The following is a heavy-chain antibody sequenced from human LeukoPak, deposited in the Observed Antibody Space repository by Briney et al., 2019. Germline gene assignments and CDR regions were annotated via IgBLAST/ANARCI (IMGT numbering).Heavy chain of an antibody. D-gene: IGHD5-24*01. J-gene: IGHJ5*02. V-gene: IGHV4-59*01. CDR1: GGSFSGYY. Sequence: PSETLSLTCTVSGGSFSGYYRTWIRQPPGKGLEWIGYIDYSGRTDYNPSLKSRVTISIDTSKNQFSLRLTSVTAADTSVYYCARGISWRGWLDPWGQGTLVTVSS. CDR3: ARGISWRGWLDP. CDR2: IDYSGRT.